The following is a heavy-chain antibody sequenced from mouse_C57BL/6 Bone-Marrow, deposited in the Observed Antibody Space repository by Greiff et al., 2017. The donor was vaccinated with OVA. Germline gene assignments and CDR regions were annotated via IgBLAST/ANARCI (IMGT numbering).Heavy chain of an antibody. CDR3: ARELSMITFDY. CDR2: IDPSDGYT. D-gene: IGHD2-4*01. J-gene: IGHJ2*01. CDR1: GYTFTSYW. V-gene: IGHV1-69*01. Sequence: QVQLQQPGAELVMPGASVKLSCKASGYTFTSYWMHWVKQRPGQGLEWIGEIDPSDGYTNYNQKFKGKSTLTVDKSSSTAYMQLSSLTSEDSAVYYCARELSMITFDYWGQGTTLTVSA.